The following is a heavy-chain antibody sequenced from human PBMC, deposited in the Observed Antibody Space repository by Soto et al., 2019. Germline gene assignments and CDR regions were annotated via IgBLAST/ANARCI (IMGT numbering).Heavy chain of an antibody. CDR3: TRHQEGRSMVFYGLDV. J-gene: IGHJ6*02. V-gene: IGHV3-73*01. CDR1: GFTLSGSD. D-gene: IGHD3-10*01. CDR2: IRSKSNNFAT. Sequence: GGSRRRSWAASGFTLSGSDIHWVRQASGKGLEWVGRIRSKSNNFATSFAESVRGRFTISRDDSDNTASLQMSSLKTEDTAIYFCTRHQEGRSMVFYGLDVWGQGTKVTVSS.